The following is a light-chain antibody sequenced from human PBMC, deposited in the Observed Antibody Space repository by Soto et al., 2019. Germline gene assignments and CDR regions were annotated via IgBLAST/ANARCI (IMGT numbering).Light chain of an antibody. V-gene: IGKV3-15*01. CDR1: QSVSSN. CDR2: GAS. Sequence: EIVMTQSPATLSVSPGDRATLSCRASQSVSSNLAWYQQKPGHAPRLLIYGASTRATGISARFSGSGSGTEFTLTISSLQSEDFAVYYCQQYNNWPPLTFGGGTKVEIK. J-gene: IGKJ4*01. CDR3: QQYNNWPPLT.